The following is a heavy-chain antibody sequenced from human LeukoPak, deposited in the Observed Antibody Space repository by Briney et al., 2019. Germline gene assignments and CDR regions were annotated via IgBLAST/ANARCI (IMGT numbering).Heavy chain of an antibody. CDR3: ARDSGQCGGSCYSVY. CDR1: GYTFTSYD. J-gene: IGHJ4*02. Sequence: ASVKVSCKASGYTFTSYDIDWVRQATGQGLEWMGWMNPNSGNTGYAQKFQGRVTMTRNTSISTAYMELSSLRSEDTAVYYCARDSGQCGGSCYSVYWGQGTLVTVSS. D-gene: IGHD2-15*01. V-gene: IGHV1-8*01. CDR2: MNPNSGNT.